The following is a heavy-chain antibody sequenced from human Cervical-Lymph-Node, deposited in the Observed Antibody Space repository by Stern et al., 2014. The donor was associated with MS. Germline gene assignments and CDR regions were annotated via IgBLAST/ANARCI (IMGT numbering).Heavy chain of an antibody. J-gene: IGHJ6*02. D-gene: IGHD1-26*01. CDR3: ATGSRVREGLWEDGMDV. V-gene: IGHV1-46*02. Sequence: QLVQSGAEVKKPGASVKVSCKASEYTFNTYFMHWVRQAPGQGLEWMGIINPSGGTTTYAQEFQDRVTMTRDTSTSTVNMELSSLRSEDPALYYCATGSRVREGLWEDGMDVWGQGTKVTVSS. CDR1: EYTFNTYF. CDR2: INPSGGTT.